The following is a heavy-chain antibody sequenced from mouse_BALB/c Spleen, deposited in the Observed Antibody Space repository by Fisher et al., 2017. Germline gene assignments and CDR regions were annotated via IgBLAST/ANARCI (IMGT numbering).Heavy chain of an antibody. V-gene: IGHV5-12-2*01. Sequence: RFTISRDNAKNTLYLQMSSLKSEDTAMYYCARRGNYRGYAMDYWGQGTSVTVSS. D-gene: IGHD2-1*01. J-gene: IGHJ4*01. CDR3: ARRGNYRGYAMDY.